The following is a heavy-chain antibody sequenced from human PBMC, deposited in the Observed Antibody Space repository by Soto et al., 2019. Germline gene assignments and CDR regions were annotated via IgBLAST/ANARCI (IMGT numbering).Heavy chain of an antibody. D-gene: IGHD2-2*01. CDR3: ARDLSSCSSARCYSFYYGMDV. Sequence: VGSLRLSCTASGFNFSRFWTHWVRQVPGRGLVWVSHINSDGSRTSYADSVKGRFTISRDNAKNTLYLQMNSLRAEDTAVYYCARDLSSCSSARCYSFYYGMDVWGQGTTVTVS. V-gene: IGHV3-74*01. CDR2: INSDGSRT. CDR1: GFNFSRFW. J-gene: IGHJ6*02.